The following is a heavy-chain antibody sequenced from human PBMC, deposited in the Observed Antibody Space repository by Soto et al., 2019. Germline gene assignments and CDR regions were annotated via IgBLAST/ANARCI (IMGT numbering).Heavy chain of an antibody. D-gene: IGHD6-19*01. V-gene: IGHV1-3*01. CDR1: GYTFTSYA. Sequence: ASVKVSCKASGYTFTSYAMHWVRQAPGQRLEWMGWINAGNGNTKYSQKFQGRVTITRDTSASTAYMELSSLRSEDTAVYYCASSGDIAVAGKGRGNYYYYYGMDVWGHGTTVTVSS. CDR3: ASSGDIAVAGKGRGNYYYYYGMDV. CDR2: INAGNGNT. J-gene: IGHJ6*02.